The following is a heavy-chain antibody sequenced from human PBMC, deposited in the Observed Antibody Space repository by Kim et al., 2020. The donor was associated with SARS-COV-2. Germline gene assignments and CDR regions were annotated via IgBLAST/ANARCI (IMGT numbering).Heavy chain of an antibody. J-gene: IGHJ6*02. Sequence: SVKVSCKASGGTFSSYAISWVRQAPGQGLEWMGGIIPIFGTANYAQKFQGRVTITADESTSTAYMELSSLRSEDTAVYYCAGGYYFWSGYTRNYYGMDVWGQGTTVTVSS. CDR2: IIPIFGTA. D-gene: IGHD3-3*01. CDR3: AGGYYFWSGYTRNYYGMDV. CDR1: GGTFSSYA. V-gene: IGHV1-69*13.